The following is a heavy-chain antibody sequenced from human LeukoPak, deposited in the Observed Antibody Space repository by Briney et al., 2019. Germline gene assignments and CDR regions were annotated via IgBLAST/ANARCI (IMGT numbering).Heavy chain of an antibody. J-gene: IGHJ5*02. CDR2: INHSRST. CDR1: GGSFSGYY. Sequence: PSETLSLTCAVYGGSFSGYYWSWIRQPPGKGLEWIGEINHSRSTNYNPSLKSRVTISVDTSKNQFSLKLSSVTAADTAVYYCARGGNYDRKERNWFDPWGQGTLVTVSS. V-gene: IGHV4-34*09. CDR3: ARGGNYDRKERNWFDP. D-gene: IGHD3-22*01.